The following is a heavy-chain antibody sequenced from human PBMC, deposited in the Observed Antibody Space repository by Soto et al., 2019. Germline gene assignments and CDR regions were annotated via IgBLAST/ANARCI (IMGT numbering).Heavy chain of an antibody. CDR3: AGDSSHDSSVAGDY. CDR2: IIPIFGTA. V-gene: IGHV1-69*13. Sequence: ASVTVSCKPSGGTFSSYAISWVRQAPGQGLEWMGGIIPIFGTANYAQKFQGRVTITADESTSTAYMELSSLRVEDTAVYYCAGDSSHDSSVAGDYWGQGTLVTVSS. CDR1: GGTFSSYA. J-gene: IGHJ4*02. D-gene: IGHD3-22*01.